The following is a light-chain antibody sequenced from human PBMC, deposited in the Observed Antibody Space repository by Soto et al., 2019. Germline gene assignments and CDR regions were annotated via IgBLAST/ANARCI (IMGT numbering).Light chain of an antibody. V-gene: IGKV1-5*01. CDR1: QSISSW. CDR3: QQYNSYSRT. CDR2: DAS. J-gene: IGKJ4*01. Sequence: DIQMPQSPSTLSASVGDRVTITCRASQSISSWLAWYQQKPWKAPKLLIYDASSLESGVPSRFSGSGSGTEFTLTISSLQPDDFASYYCQQYNSYSRTFGGGTKVEIK.